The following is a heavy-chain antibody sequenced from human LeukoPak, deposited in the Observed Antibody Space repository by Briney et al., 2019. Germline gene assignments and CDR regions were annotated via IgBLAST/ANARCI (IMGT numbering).Heavy chain of an antibody. D-gene: IGHD3-10*01. CDR3: ARALGGILPYYYYGMDV. J-gene: IGHJ6*02. CDR1: GFTFDDYA. Sequence: GGSLRLSCAASGFTFDDYAMHWVRQAPGKGLEWVSGISWNSGSIGYADSVKGRFTISRDNAKNSLYLQMSSLRAEDTAVYYCARALGGILPYYYYGMDVWGQGTTVTVSS. CDR2: ISWNSGSI. V-gene: IGHV3-9*01.